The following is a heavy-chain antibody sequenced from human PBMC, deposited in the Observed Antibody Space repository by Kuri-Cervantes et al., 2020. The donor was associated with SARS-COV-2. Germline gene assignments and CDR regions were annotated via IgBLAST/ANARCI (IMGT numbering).Heavy chain of an antibody. D-gene: IGHD2-2*01. J-gene: IGHJ6*02. CDR1: GFTFSSYA. V-gene: IGHV3-30-3*01. Sequence: GESLKISCAASGFTFSSYAMHWVRQAPGKGLEWVAVISYVGSNKYYADSVKGRFTISRDNSKNTLYLQMNSLRAEDTAVYYCARDLGVVVPAIDYGMDVWGQGTTVTVSS. CDR2: ISYVGSNK. CDR3: ARDLGVVVPAIDYGMDV.